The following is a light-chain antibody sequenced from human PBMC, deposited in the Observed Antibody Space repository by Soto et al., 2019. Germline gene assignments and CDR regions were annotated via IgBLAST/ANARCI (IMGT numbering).Light chain of an antibody. CDR2: EGS. J-gene: IGLJ2*01. CDR3: CSYAGSSTVV. CDR1: SSDVGTYNL. Sequence: QSVLTQPASVSGSPGQSITISCTGTSSDVGTYNLVSWYQQHPGKAPKLMISEGSKRPSGVSNRFSGSKSGNTASLTISGLQADDEADYYCCSYAGSSTVVFGGGTKLTVL. V-gene: IGLV2-23*01.